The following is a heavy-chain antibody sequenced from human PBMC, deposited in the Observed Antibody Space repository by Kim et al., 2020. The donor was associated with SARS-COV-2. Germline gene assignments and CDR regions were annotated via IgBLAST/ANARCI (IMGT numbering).Heavy chain of an antibody. CDR3: ATYGGNSGFDN. J-gene: IGHJ4*02. D-gene: IGHD4-17*01. CDR1: GVSISRYF. CDR2: IYYTGST. V-gene: IGHV4-59*13. Sequence: SQTLSLTCRVSGVSISRYFWSWIRQPPGKVLEWIGYIYYTGSTNYNPSLKGRVTISLDTPKNQVSLSLNSVTAADTAVYHCATYGGNSGFDNWGQGTLVTVSS.